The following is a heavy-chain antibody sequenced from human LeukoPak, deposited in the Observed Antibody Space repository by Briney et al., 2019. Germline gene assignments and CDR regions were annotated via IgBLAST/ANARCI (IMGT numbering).Heavy chain of an antibody. CDR1: GFTFTSSA. CDR2: IVVGSGNT. D-gene: IGHD3-22*01. V-gene: IGHV1-58*01. CDR3: AADQGNYYDSSGSFDY. J-gene: IGHJ4*02. Sequence: ASVKVSCKASGFTFTSSAVQWVRQARGQRLEWIGWIVVGSGNTNYAQKCQERGTITRDMATSTAYMELSSLRSEDTAVYYCAADQGNYYDSSGSFDYWGQGTLVTVSS.